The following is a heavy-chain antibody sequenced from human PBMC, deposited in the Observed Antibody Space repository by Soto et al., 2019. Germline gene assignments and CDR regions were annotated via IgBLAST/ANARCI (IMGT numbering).Heavy chain of an antibody. D-gene: IGHD5-12*01. J-gene: IGHJ6*02. CDR2: ISYAGSNK. CDR1: GFTFSSYA. Sequence: QVQLVESGGGVVQPGRSLRLSCAASGFTFSSYAMHWVRQAPGKGLEWVAVISYAGSNKYYVDSVKGRFTISRDNSKNTLYLQMNSLRAEDTAVYYCARDYYRFNSGYGFSMDVWGQGTTVTVSS. CDR3: ARDYYRFNSGYGFSMDV. V-gene: IGHV3-30-3*01.